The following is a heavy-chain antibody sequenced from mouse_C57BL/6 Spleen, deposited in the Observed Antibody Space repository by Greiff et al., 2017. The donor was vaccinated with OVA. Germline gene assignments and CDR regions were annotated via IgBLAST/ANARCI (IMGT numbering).Heavy chain of an antibody. CDR2: IYPSDSET. CDR1: GYTFTSYW. Sequence: QVQLQQPGAELVRPGSSVKLSCKASGYTFTSYWMDWVKQRPGQGLEWIGNIYPSDSETHYNQKFKDKATLTVDKSSSTAYMQLSSLTSEDSAVYYCARSGYYGSSYRWYFDVWGTGTTVTVSS. V-gene: IGHV1-61*01. CDR3: ARSGYYGSSYRWYFDV. D-gene: IGHD1-1*01. J-gene: IGHJ1*03.